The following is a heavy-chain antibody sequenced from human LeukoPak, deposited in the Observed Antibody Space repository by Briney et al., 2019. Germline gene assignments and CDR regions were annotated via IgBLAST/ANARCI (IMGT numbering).Heavy chain of an antibody. CDR2: IHPNDGDT. J-gene: IGHJ4*02. CDR3: ATYTQSGAQGVSDY. D-gene: IGHD3-10*01. CDR1: GYTFTNYY. V-gene: IGHV1-46*01. Sequence: ASVKVPCKASGYTFTNYYMHWVRQAPGQGLEWMGLIHPNDGDTKYTQEFQDRVTMTRDTSTSTVYMELSSLRSEDTAVYYCATYTQSGAQGVSDYWGQGTLVTVSS.